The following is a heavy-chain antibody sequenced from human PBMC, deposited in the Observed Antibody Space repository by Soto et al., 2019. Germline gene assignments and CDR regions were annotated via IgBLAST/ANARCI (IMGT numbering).Heavy chain of an antibody. Sequence: EVQVVESGGGLIQPGRSLRLSCEVSGFSVTANYMSWVRQAPGKGLEWVSVIYSGGSTYYIDSVKGRFSISRDISKNTLYLQRNNLRAEDTAVYYCHGYGYWGQGTLVTVSS. CDR1: GFSVTANY. V-gene: IGHV3-53*01. J-gene: IGHJ4*02. CDR3: HGYGY. CDR2: IYSGGST. D-gene: IGHD5-12*01.